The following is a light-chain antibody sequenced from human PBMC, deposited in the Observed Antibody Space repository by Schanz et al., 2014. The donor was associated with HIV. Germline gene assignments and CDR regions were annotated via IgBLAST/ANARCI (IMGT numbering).Light chain of an antibody. CDR2: DNN. V-gene: IGLV1-44*01. CDR1: SSNIGSNS. Sequence: QSVLTQPPSVSGAPGQRVTISCTGSSSNIGSNSVSWYQQLPGTAPKLLIYDNNKRPSGIPDRFSGSKSGTSASLAITGLQAEDEADYYCAAWDDSLNGVIFGGGTKLTVL. CDR3: AAWDDSLNGVI. J-gene: IGLJ2*01.